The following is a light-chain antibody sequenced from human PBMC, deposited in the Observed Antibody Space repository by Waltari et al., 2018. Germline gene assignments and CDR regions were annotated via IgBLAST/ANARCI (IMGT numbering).Light chain of an antibody. CDR2: AAS. V-gene: IGKV1-39*01. Sequence: DIQMTQSPSSLSTSVGDRVTNTCRARQSISSFLNWYQHKPGKPPKLLIYAASSLQSGVPSRFSGSGSGTHFTLTISSLQSEDVAVYYCQQYNIWPPWTFGQGTKVEIK. J-gene: IGKJ1*01. CDR3: QQYNIWPPWT. CDR1: QSISSF.